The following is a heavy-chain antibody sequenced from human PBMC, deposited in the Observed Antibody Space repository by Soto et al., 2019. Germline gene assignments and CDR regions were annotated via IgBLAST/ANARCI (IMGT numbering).Heavy chain of an antibody. D-gene: IGHD3-22*01. J-gene: IGHJ3*02. CDR3: AKDLLRGGRGGDAFDI. CDR2: ISGSGGST. Sequence: EVQLLESGGGLVQPGGSVRLSCAASGFTFSSYAMSWVRQAPGKGLEWVSAISGSGGSTYYADSVKGRFTISRDNSKNTLYLIMNGLRAEDTAVYYCAKDLLRGGRGGDAFDIWGQGTMVTVSS. CDR1: GFTFSSYA. V-gene: IGHV3-23*01.